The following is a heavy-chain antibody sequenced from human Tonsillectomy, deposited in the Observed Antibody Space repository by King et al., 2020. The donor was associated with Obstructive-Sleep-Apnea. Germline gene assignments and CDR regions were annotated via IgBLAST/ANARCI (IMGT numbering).Heavy chain of an antibody. CDR2: ISYDGSNK. Sequence: VQLVESGGGVVQPGRSLRLSCAASGFTFSSYAMHWVRQAPGKGLEWVAVISYDGSNKYYADSVKGRFTISRDNSKNTLYLQMNSLRAEDTAVYDCAREPSNIVLMVEPNSGLDYWGQGTLVTVSS. CDR1: GFTFSSYA. V-gene: IGHV3-30*04. D-gene: IGHD2-8*01. J-gene: IGHJ4*02. CDR3: AREPSNIVLMVEPNSGLDY.